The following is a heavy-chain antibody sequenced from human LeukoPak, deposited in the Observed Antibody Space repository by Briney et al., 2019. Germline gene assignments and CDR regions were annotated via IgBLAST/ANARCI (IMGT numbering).Heavy chain of an antibody. CDR3: AKVGLWFGELLGAFDI. Sequence: PGGSLRLSCAASGFTFSSYAMSWVRQAPGKGLEWVSAISGSGGSTYYADSVKGRFTISRDNSKNTLYLQMNSPRAEDTAVYYCAKVGLWFGELLGAFDIWGQGTMVTVSS. D-gene: IGHD3-10*01. CDR1: GFTFSSYA. V-gene: IGHV3-23*01. CDR2: ISGSGGST. J-gene: IGHJ3*02.